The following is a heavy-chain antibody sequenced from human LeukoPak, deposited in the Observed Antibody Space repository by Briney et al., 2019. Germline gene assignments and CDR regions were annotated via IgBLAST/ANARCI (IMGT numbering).Heavy chain of an antibody. CDR1: GFTFTNQA. Sequence: PGGSLRLSCSASGFTFTNQAMSWVRQAPGQGLQWVSAISSSGGSTYYTDTVKGRFTITRDNFKNTVYLQLNSLRSDDTAVYYCAKASRSFLSGYEVYYFDYWGQGTLVTVSS. V-gene: IGHV3-23*01. CDR3: AKASRSFLSGYEVYYFDY. CDR2: ISSSGGST. J-gene: IGHJ4*02. D-gene: IGHD3-3*01.